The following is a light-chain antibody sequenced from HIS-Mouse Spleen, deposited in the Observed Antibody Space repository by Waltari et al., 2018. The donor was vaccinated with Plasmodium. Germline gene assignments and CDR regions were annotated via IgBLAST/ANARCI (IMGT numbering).Light chain of an antibody. CDR2: EVS. Sequence: QSALPQPPSASGSPGQPVTISCTATSSDFGGYNYVSWYQQHPGKAPKLMIYEVSKRPSGVPDRFSGSKSGNTASLTVSGLQAEDEADYYCSSYAGSNNLVFGGGTKLTVL. CDR3: SSYAGSNNLV. CDR1: SSDFGGYNY. J-gene: IGLJ2*01. V-gene: IGLV2-8*01.